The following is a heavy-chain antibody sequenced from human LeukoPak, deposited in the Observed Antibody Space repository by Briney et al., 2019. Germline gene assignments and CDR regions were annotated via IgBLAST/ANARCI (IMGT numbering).Heavy chain of an antibody. CDR1: GGSISSYY. CDR3: ARAGGGTFDP. Sequence: PSETLSLTCTVSGGSISSYYWSWIRQPAGKGLEWIGHLYTSGSTRYNPSLKSRVTMSGDTPKNQFSLNLTSVTAADTAMYYCARAGGGTFDPWGQGTLVTVSS. J-gene: IGHJ5*02. CDR2: LYTSGST. V-gene: IGHV4-4*07. D-gene: IGHD3-16*01.